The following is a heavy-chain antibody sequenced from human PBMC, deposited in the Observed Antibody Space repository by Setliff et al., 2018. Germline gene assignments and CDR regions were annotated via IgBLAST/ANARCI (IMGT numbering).Heavy chain of an antibody. CDR1: GFTFSNYR. D-gene: IGHD3-10*01. CDR3: ASSSGWIPWIQH. V-gene: IGHV3-33*08. J-gene: IGHJ1*01. Sequence: GGSLRLSCAVSGFTFSNYRMHWVRQAPGKGLEWVAVIWHDGGNKYHADSVKGRFTISRDNAKNSLFLQMNNLRAEDTALYYCASSSGWIPWIQHWGPGTLVTVSS. CDR2: IWHDGGNK.